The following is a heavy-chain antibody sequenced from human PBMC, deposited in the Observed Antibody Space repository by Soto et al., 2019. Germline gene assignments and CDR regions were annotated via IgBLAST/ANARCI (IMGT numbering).Heavy chain of an antibody. CDR3: ARDSSSGTFDN. D-gene: IGHD3-22*01. CDR2: ISTENGNT. Sequence: ASVKVSCKASGYTFINNAITWVRQAPGQGLEWMGWISTENGNTNYAQNLQGRVILTRDRSTNTAYMELRSLRPEDTATYYCARDSSSGTFDNWGQGAMVTVYS. CDR1: GYTFINNA. J-gene: IGHJ4*02. V-gene: IGHV1-18*04.